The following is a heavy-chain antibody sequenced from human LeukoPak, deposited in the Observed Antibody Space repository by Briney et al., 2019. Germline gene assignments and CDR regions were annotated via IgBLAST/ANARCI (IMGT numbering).Heavy chain of an antibody. CDR2: VYFIGST. J-gene: IGHJ2*01. Sequence: SETLSLTCTVSGGSISSYYWNWIRQPPGKGLEWIGFVYFIGSTNYNPSLKSRVTISVDTSRNRFSLNLSSVTAADTAIYYCARDPRSGGYAGSFDLWGRGTLVTVSS. CDR1: GGSISSYY. V-gene: IGHV4-59*01. D-gene: IGHD5-12*01. CDR3: ARDPRSGGYAGSFDL.